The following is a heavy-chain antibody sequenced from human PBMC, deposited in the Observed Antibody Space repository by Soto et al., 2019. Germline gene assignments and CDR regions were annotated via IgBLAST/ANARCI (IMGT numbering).Heavy chain of an antibody. CDR3: ARDPQEKGVYCFDY. CDR2: ISSSSSYI. V-gene: IGHV3-21*01. D-gene: IGHD6-13*01. CDR1: GFTFSSYS. Sequence: GGSLRLSCAASGFTFSSYSMNWVRQAPGKGLEWVSSISSSSSYIYYADSVKGRFTISRDNTKNPLYLQMNSLRAEDTAVYCCARDPQEKGVYCFDYWGQGTLVTVSS. J-gene: IGHJ4*02.